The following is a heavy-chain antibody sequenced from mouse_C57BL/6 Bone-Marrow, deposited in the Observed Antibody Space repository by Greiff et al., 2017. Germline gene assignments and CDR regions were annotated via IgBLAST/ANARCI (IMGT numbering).Heavy chain of an antibody. CDR1: GYTFTSYW. CDR2: IYPSDSET. D-gene: IGHD2-2*01. CDR3: ARDGYDVRFAY. V-gene: IGHV1-61*01. J-gene: IGHJ3*01. Sequence: QVQLQQPGAELVRPGSSVKLSCKASGYTFTSYWMDWVKQRPGQGLEWIGNIYPSDSETHYNQKFKDKATLTVDKSSSTAYMQLSSLTSEDSAVXYCARDGYDVRFAYWGQGTLVTVSA.